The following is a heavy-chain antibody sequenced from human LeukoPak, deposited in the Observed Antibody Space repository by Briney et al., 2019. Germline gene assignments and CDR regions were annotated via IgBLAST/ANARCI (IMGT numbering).Heavy chain of an antibody. V-gene: IGHV1-18*01. CDR1: GYTFTNYG. J-gene: IGHJ5*02. CDR3: ARDPRLAMSSGSLRFDP. Sequence: ASVKVSCKASGYTFTNYGISWVRQAPGQGLEWMGWISAYNGNTNYAQKLQGRVTMTTDTSTSTAYMELRSLRSDDTAVYYCARDPRLAMSSGSLRFDPWGQGTLVTVSS. CDR2: ISAYNGNT. D-gene: IGHD3-10*01.